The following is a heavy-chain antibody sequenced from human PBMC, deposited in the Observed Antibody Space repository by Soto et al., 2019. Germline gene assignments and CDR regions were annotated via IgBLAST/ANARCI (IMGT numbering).Heavy chain of an antibody. V-gene: IGHV1-69*13. CDR3: ARIPLTSGYGYYYYGMDV. Sequence: SVKVSCKASGGTFSSYAISWVRQAPGQGLEWMGGIIPIFGTANYAQKFQGRVTITADESTSTAYMELSSLRSEDTAVYYCARIPLTSGYGYYYYGMDVWGQGTTVTVS. D-gene: IGHD3-10*01. CDR2: IIPIFGTA. J-gene: IGHJ6*02. CDR1: GGTFSSYA.